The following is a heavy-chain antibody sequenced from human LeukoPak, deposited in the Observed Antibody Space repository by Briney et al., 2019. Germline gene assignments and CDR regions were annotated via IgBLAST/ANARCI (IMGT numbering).Heavy chain of an antibody. J-gene: IGHJ6*03. Sequence: KTSETLSLTCTVSGGSISGYYWSWIRQPPGKGLEWIGYIYYSGSTNYNPSLKSRVTVSVDTSKNQFSLKLSSVTAADTALYYCARSLVVPAHYYYYYYMDVWGKGTTVTVSS. CDR1: GGSISGYY. V-gene: IGHV4-59*01. CDR2: IYYSGST. D-gene: IGHD2-2*01. CDR3: ARSLVVPAHYYYYYYMDV.